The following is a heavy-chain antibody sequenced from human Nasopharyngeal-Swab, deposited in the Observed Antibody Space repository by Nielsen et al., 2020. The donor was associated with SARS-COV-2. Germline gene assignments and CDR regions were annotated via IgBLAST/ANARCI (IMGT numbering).Heavy chain of an antibody. J-gene: IGHJ3*01. D-gene: IGHD3-16*02. V-gene: IGHV4-39*01. CDR3: ARQPGNYDYVWGSYRPDGAFDF. Sequence: WIRQPPGQGLEWIGSIFYSGTTYYNPSLKSRVTISVDTSKDQFFLTLSSVTDADTAVYYCARQPGNYDYVWGSYRPDGAFDFWGQGTMVTVSS. CDR2: IFYSGTT.